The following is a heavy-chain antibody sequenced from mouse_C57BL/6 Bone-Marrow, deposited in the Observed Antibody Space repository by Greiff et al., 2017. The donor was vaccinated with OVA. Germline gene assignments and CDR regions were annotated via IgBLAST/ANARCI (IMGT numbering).Heavy chain of an antibody. Sequence: EVKLQESGPVLVKPGASVKMSCKASGYTFTDYYMNWVKQSHGKSLEWIGVINPYNGGTSYNQKFKGKATLTVDKSSSTAYMELNSLTSEDSAVYYCARAVYYGPWFAYWGQGTLVTVSA. V-gene: IGHV1-19*01. D-gene: IGHD1-1*01. CDR2: INPYNGGT. CDR3: ARAVYYGPWFAY. CDR1: GYTFTDYY. J-gene: IGHJ3*01.